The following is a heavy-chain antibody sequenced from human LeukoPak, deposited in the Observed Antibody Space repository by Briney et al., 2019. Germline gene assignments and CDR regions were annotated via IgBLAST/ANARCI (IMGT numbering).Heavy chain of an antibody. CDR3: ARDFDDFWSGYNNYFDC. V-gene: IGHV1-2*02. CDR1: GYSFIGYY. Sequence: ASVKVSCKASGYSFIGYYLHWVRQAPGQGLEWVGWINPKSCDTNYAQKFQGRVTMTRHTSINTAYMDLSSLRSDDTAVYYCARDFDDFWSGYNNYFDCWGQGTLVTVSS. D-gene: IGHD3-3*01. CDR2: INPKSCDT. J-gene: IGHJ4*02.